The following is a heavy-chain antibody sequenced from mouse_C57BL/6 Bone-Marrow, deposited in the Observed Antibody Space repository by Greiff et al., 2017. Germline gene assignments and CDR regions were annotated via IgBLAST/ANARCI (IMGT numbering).Heavy chain of an antibody. CDR2: ISSGGDYI. CDR1: GFTFSSYA. Sequence: EVQGVESGEGLVKPGGSLKLSCAASGFTFSSYAMSWVRQTPEKRLEWVAYISSGGDYIYYADTVKGRFTISRDNARNTLYLQMSSLKSEDTAMYYCNLPYYYGSSYGFAYWGQGTLVTVSA. D-gene: IGHD1-1*01. CDR3: NLPYYYGSSYGFAY. J-gene: IGHJ3*01. V-gene: IGHV5-9-1*02.